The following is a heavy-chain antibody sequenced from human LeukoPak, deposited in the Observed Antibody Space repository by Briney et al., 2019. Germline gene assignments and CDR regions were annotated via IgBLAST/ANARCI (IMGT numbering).Heavy chain of an antibody. J-gene: IGHJ4*02. V-gene: IGHV3-30-3*01. Sequence: GGSLRLSCAASGFTFGSYAMHWVRQAPGKGLEWVAVISYDGSNKYYADSVKGRFTISRDNSKNTLYLQMNSLRAEDTAVYYCARDRGDTAMASASFDYWGQGTLVTVSS. CDR1: GFTFGSYA. CDR2: ISYDGSNK. CDR3: ARDRGDTAMASASFDY. D-gene: IGHD5-18*01.